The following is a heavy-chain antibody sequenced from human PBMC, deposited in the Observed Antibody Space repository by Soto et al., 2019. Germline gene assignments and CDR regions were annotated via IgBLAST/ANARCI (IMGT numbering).Heavy chain of an antibody. CDR2: IRSKANSYAT. V-gene: IGHV3-73*01. CDR3: TRLQDIVVVPAATYYYYGMDV. CDR1: GFTFSGSA. D-gene: IGHD2-2*01. J-gene: IGHJ6*02. Sequence: GSLRLSCAASGFTFSGSAMHWVRQASGKGLEWVGRIRSKANSYATAYAASVKGRFTISRDESKNTAYLQMNSLKTEDTAVYYCTRLQDIVVVPAATYYYYGMDVWGQGTTVTVSS.